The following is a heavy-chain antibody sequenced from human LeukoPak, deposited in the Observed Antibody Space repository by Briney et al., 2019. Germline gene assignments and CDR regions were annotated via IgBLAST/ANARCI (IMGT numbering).Heavy chain of an antibody. CDR3: ARPTVTTFSFYFDY. D-gene: IGHD4-17*01. CDR1: GGSISSYY. Sequence: PSETLSLTCTVSGGSISSYYWSWIRQPPGKGLEWIGYIYYSGSTYYNPSLKSRVTISVDTSKNQFSLKLSSVTAADTAVYYCARPTVTTFSFYFDYWGQGTLVTVSS. V-gene: IGHV4-59*06. J-gene: IGHJ4*02. CDR2: IYYSGST.